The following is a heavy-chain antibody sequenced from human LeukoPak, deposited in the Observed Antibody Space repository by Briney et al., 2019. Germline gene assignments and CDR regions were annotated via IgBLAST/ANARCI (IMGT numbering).Heavy chain of an antibody. D-gene: IGHD2-2*01. J-gene: IGHJ4*02. CDR1: GYTFTGYY. Sequence: ASVKVSCKASGYTFTGYYMHWVRQAPGQGLEWMGWINPNSGGTNYAQKFQGRVTMTRDTSISTAYMELSSLRSEDTAVYYCARALGYCSSTSCYDLDYWGQGTLVTVSS. CDR3: ARALGYCSSTSCYDLDY. V-gene: IGHV1-2*02. CDR2: INPNSGGT.